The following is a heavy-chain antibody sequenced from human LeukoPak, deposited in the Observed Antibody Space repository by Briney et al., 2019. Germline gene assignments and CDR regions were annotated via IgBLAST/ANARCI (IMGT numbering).Heavy chain of an antibody. D-gene: IGHD5-18*01. V-gene: IGHV4-61*08. J-gene: IGHJ6*02. CDR2: IYYSGST. CDR1: GGSINSGGYS. Sequence: PSETLSLTCNVSGGSINSGGYSWSWIRQSPGKGLEWIGYIYYSGSTNYNPSLKSRVTISVDTSKNQFSLKLSSVTAADTAVYYCARGKRGYSYGSGVYYGMDVWGQGTTVTVSS. CDR3: ARGKRGYSYGSGVYYGMDV.